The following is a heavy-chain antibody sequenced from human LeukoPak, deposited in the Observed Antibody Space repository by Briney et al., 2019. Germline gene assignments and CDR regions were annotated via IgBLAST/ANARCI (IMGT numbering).Heavy chain of an antibody. D-gene: IGHD5-12*01. CDR3: APLKYSGYDPLGDF. CDR2: IIPILGIA. J-gene: IGHJ4*02. CDR1: GGIFRTYG. V-gene: IGHV1-69*04. Sequence: GASVKVSCKASGGIFRTYGISWVRQAPGQGLEWMGRIIPILGIANYAQKFQGRVTITADKSTSTAYMELSSLRSEDTAVYYCAPLKYSGYDPLGDFWGQGTLVTVSS.